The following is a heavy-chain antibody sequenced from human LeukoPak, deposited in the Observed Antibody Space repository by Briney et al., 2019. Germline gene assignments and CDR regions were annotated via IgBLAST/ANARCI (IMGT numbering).Heavy chain of an antibody. CDR2: IGIRGDT. J-gene: IGHJ4*02. V-gene: IGHV3-13*01. Sequence: GGSLRLSCAASGFTFIDYDMHWVRQVIGKGLEWVSAIGIRGDTHYSGSVKGRFTISRENAESSLYLQMNSLRAEDTAVYYCAKEGDIVVVPAAPPDYWGQGTLVTVSS. D-gene: IGHD2-2*01. CDR3: AKEGDIVVVPAAPPDY. CDR1: GFTFIDYD.